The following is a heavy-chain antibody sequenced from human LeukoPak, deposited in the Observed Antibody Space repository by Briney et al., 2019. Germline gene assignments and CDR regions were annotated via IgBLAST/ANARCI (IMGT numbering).Heavy chain of an antibody. CDR2: INPNSGAT. Sequence: ASVKVSCKASGYTLTDYYLHWVRQAPGQGLKWMGWINPNSGATHYAQSFQARVTMTRDTSIASSYMELTGLESDDTAVYYCARGRRILGGPENAGDFFDFWGQGSLVSVST. J-gene: IGHJ4*01. V-gene: IGHV1-2*02. D-gene: IGHD3-16*01. CDR1: GYTLTDYY. CDR3: ARGRRILGGPENAGDFFDF.